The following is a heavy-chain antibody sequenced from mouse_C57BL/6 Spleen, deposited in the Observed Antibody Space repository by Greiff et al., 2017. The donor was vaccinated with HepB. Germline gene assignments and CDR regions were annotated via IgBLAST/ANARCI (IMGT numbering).Heavy chain of an antibody. Sequence: VQLQQSGAELARPGASVKMSCKASGYTFTSYTMHWVKQRPGQGLEWIGYINPSSGYTKYNQKFKDKATLTADKSSSTAYMQLSSLTSEDSAVYYCASGVGYREAMDYWGQGTSVTVSS. CDR3: ASGVGYREAMDY. CDR1: GYTFTSYT. J-gene: IGHJ4*01. V-gene: IGHV1-4*01. CDR2: INPSSGYT. D-gene: IGHD1-1*02.